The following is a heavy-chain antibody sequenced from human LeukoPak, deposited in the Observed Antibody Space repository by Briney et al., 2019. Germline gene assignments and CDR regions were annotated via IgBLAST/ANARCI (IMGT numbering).Heavy chain of an antibody. Sequence: GGSLRLSCAASGFTFSSYAMSWVRHAPGRGLEWVSASGSGGGTYYADSVKGRFTISRDNSKNTLYLQMNSLRAEGTAVYYCAQHNSGIGFDPWGQGTLVTVSS. D-gene: IGHD6-19*01. V-gene: IGHV3-23*01. CDR3: AQHNSGIGFDP. CDR1: GFTFSSYA. CDR2: SGSGGGT. J-gene: IGHJ5*02.